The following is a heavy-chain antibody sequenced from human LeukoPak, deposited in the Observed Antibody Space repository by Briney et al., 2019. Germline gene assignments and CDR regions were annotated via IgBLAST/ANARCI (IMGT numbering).Heavy chain of an antibody. Sequence: SETLSLTCTVSGGSISSSSYYWGWIRQPPGKGLEWIGSICYSGSTYYNPSLKSRVTISVDTSKNQFSLKLSSVTAADTAVYYCARGSSSLDYFDYWGQGTLVTVSS. D-gene: IGHD6-13*01. CDR3: ARGSSSLDYFDY. J-gene: IGHJ4*02. CDR2: ICYSGST. V-gene: IGHV4-39*01. CDR1: GGSISSSSYY.